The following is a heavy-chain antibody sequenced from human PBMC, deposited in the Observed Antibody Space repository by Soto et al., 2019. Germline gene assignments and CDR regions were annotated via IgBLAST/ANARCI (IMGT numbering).Heavy chain of an antibody. CDR2: ISYDGSNK. D-gene: IGHD6-19*01. CDR1: GFNFSSYG. Sequence: PGGSLRLSCAASGFNFSSYGMHWVRQAPGKGLEWVAVISYDGSNKYYADSVKGRFTISRDNSKNTLYLQMNSLRAEDTAVYYCAKNERYSSGWYVEDYYYYYGMDVWGQGTTVTVSS. J-gene: IGHJ6*02. CDR3: AKNERYSSGWYVEDYYYYYGMDV. V-gene: IGHV3-30*18.